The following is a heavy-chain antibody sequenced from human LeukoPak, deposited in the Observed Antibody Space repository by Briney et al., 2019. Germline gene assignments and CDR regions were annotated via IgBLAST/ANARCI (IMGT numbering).Heavy chain of an antibody. J-gene: IGHJ3*02. Sequence: GSLRLSCAASGFTFSSYWMHWVRQAPGKGLVWVSRIISDGSSTSYADSVKGRFTISRDNAKNTLYPQMNSLRAEDTAVYYCAREHVDLAVAASGPFDIWGLGTMVTVSS. CDR1: GFTFSSYW. CDR3: AREHVDLAVAASGPFDI. D-gene: IGHD6-19*01. V-gene: IGHV3-74*01. CDR2: IISDGSST.